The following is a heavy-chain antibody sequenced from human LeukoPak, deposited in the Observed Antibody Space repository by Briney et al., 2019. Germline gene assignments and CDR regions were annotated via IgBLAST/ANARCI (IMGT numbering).Heavy chain of an antibody. J-gene: IGHJ3*02. CDR2: INHSGST. D-gene: IGHD3-22*01. V-gene: IGHV4-34*01. Sequence: KPSETLSLTCAVYGGSFSGYYWSWIRQPPGKGLEWIGEINHSGSTNYNPSLKSRVTISVDTSKNQFSLKLSSVTAADTAVYYCARARGYYDSRRAFDIWGQGTMVTVSS. CDR3: ARARGYYDSRRAFDI. CDR1: GGSFSGYY.